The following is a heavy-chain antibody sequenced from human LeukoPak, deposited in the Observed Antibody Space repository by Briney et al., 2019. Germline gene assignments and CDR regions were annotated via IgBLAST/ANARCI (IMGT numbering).Heavy chain of an antibody. CDR3: AKDLYSGSYAAFDI. CDR2: ISPDGKYI. Sequence: PGGSLRLSCAASGFTFSSTVMTWVRQAPGKGLEWVSTISPDGKYIYYADSLRGRFTMSRDNSKSTLYLQMNSLRVEDTAVYYCAKDLYSGSYAAFDIWGQGTMVTVSS. D-gene: IGHD1-26*01. V-gene: IGHV3-23*01. CDR1: GFTFSSTV. J-gene: IGHJ3*02.